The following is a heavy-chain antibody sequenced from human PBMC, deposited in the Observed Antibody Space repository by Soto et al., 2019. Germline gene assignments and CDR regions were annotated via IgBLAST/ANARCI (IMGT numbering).Heavy chain of an antibody. Sequence: SETLSLTCNVSGGSISPYYWSWIRQSPGKGLEWIGYIFYSGFTKYNPSLSSRITMSLDTSKNQFSLRLSSVTAADTAVYFCARQFRYFGNFDVWGRGTLVTVSS. CDR1: GGSISPYY. V-gene: IGHV4-59*08. J-gene: IGHJ4*02. CDR3: ARQFRYFGNFDV. D-gene: IGHD3-9*01. CDR2: IFYSGFT.